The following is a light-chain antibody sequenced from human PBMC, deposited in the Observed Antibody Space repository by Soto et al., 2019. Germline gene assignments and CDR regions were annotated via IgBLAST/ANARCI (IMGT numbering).Light chain of an antibody. CDR2: GAS. V-gene: IGKV3-15*01. CDR1: QSVGGS. Sequence: VMTQSPATLSVSPGERVTLSCRASQSVGGSLAWYRQKPGQAPSLLVYGASTRATGIPAGFSGSGSGTEFTLTISSLQSDDFAVYYCLQYDKWPPWTFGQGTKVDIK. J-gene: IGKJ1*01. CDR3: LQYDKWPPWT.